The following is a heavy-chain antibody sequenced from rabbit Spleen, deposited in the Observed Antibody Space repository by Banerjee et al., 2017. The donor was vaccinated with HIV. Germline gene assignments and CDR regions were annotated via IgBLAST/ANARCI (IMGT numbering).Heavy chain of an antibody. CDR1: GFSFSSSYY. Sequence: QSLEESGGDLVKPGASLTLTCTASGFSFSSSYYMCWVRQAPGKGLEWIGCIYTSSSGGTYYASWAKGRFTISKTSSTTVTLQMTSLTAADTATYFCARGGAGYGGVGGAMTRLDLWGPGTLVTVS. J-gene: IGHJ3*01. D-gene: IGHD4-2*01. CDR3: ARGGAGYGGVGGAMTRLDL. V-gene: IGHV1S40*01. CDR2: IYTSSSGGT.